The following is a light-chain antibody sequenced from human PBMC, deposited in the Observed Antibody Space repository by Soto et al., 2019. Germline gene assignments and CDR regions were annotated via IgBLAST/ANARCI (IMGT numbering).Light chain of an antibody. V-gene: IGKV1-5*01. CDR3: QQYYSYPRT. J-gene: IGKJ1*01. CDR2: DAS. CDR1: QSLGIW. Sequence: DIQMTQSPSTLSASVGDRVTITCRASQSLGIWLAWHQQKPGKAPKLLIYDASTLKSGVPSRFSGSGSGTDFTLTISCLQSEDFATYYCQQYYSYPRTFGQGTKGDIK.